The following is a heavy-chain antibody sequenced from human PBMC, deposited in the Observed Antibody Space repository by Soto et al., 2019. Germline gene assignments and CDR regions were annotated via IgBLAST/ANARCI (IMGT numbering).Heavy chain of an antibody. CDR3: ARDYGSGEFDY. V-gene: IGHV3-11*01. CDR1: GFTFSDYY. CDR2: ISSSGSTI. Sequence: PGGSLRLSCACSGFTFSDYYMIWIRQAPGKGLDWVSYISSSGSTIYYADSVEGRFTISSDNAKNSLYLQMNSLRAEDTAVYYCARDYGSGEFDYWGQGTLVTVSS. D-gene: IGHD3-10*01. J-gene: IGHJ4*02.